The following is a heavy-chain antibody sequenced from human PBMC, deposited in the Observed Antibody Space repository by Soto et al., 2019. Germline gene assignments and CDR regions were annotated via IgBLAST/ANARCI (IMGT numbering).Heavy chain of an antibody. Sequence: QVQLQQWGAGLLKPSETLSLTCAVYGGFVTSGSYYWSWIRQPPGKGLEWIGAMSHSGGTHFNPSLKSRVTISVDTSKNQFTLKMSSVTAAATALYYCARVERGTATTVVDAFDIWGPGTMVSVSS. D-gene: IGHD1-1*01. CDR1: GGFVTSGSYY. V-gene: IGHV4-34*01. CDR3: ARVERGTATTVVDAFDI. J-gene: IGHJ3*02. CDR2: MSHSGGT.